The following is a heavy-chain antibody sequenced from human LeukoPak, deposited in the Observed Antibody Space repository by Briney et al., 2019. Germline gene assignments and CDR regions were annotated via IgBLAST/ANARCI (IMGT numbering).Heavy chain of an antibody. V-gene: IGHV4-59*08. CDR2: IYYSGST. Sequence: SETLSLTCTVSGGSINSYYWSWIRQPPGKGLEWIGYIYYSGSTNYNPSLKSRVTISVDTSKNQFSLKLSSVTAADTAVYYCARARYYYGSGYPDYWGQGTLVTVSS. J-gene: IGHJ4*02. D-gene: IGHD3-10*01. CDR1: GGSINSYY. CDR3: ARARYYYGSGYPDY.